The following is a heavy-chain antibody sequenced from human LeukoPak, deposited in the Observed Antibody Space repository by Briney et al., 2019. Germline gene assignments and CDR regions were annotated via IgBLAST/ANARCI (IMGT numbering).Heavy chain of an antibody. CDR2: IYHSGST. V-gene: IGHV4-38-2*02. CDR1: GYSISSGYY. CDR3: AREIPDAFDI. J-gene: IGHJ3*02. Sequence: SETLSLTCTVSGYSISSGYYWGWIRQPPGKGLEWIGSIYHSGSTYYNPSLKSRVTISVDTSKNQFSLKLSSVTAADTAVYYCAREIPDAFDIWGQGTMVTVSS. D-gene: IGHD2-2*01.